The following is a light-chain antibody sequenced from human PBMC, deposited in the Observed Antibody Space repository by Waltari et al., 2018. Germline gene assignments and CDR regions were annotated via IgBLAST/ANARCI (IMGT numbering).Light chain of an antibody. CDR2: EGI. CDR1: ALSKKY. J-gene: IGLJ3*02. V-gene: IGLV3-10*01. Sequence: SYELTQPPSVSVSPGQTARITCSGDALSKKYAYWYQQKSGQAPVLVIYEGIKRPTGIPERFSGSSSGTTATLTISGAHVDDEADYYCYSTDFSGHDRVFGGGTKLTIL. CDR3: YSTDFSGHDRV.